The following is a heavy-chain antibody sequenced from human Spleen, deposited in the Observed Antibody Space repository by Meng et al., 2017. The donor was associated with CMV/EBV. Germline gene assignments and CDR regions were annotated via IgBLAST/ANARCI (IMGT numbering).Heavy chain of an antibody. CDR1: GYTFTGYF. D-gene: IGHD3-22*01. CDR2: NNPNSGNT. J-gene: IGHJ4*02. V-gene: IGHV1-2*02. CDR3: ARRSGGYYPDY. Sequence: SCTASGYTFTGYFIHWVRQAPGQGLEWMGWNNPNSGNTSYAQKFQGRVTLTRDASISTAYLDLSRLRSDDTAVYYCARRSGGYYPDYWGQGTLVTVSS.